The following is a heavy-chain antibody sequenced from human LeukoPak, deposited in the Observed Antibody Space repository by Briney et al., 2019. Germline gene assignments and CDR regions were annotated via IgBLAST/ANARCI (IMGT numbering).Heavy chain of an antibody. V-gene: IGHV4-39*07. Sequence: PSETLSLTCTVSGGSISSSSYYWGWIRQPPGRGLEWIGSIYYSGSTYYNPSLKSRVPISVDTSKNQFSLKLSSVTAADTAVYYCARGNEELEMATNEYYYYMGVWGKGTTVTVSS. J-gene: IGHJ6*03. CDR1: GGSISSSSYY. CDR3: ARGNEELEMATNEYYYYMGV. D-gene: IGHD5-24*01. CDR2: IYYSGST.